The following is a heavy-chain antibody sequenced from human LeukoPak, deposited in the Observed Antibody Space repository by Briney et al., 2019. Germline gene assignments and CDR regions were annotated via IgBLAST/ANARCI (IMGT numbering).Heavy chain of an antibody. Sequence: GRSLRLSCAASGFTFDDYAMHWVRQAPGKGLEWVSGISWNSGRIGYADSVKGRFTISRDNAKNSLYLQMNSLRVEDTALYYCAKDFYRLGEFDAFDNWGQGTMVTVSS. D-gene: IGHD3-16*01. J-gene: IGHJ3*02. V-gene: IGHV3-9*01. CDR2: ISWNSGRI. CDR1: GFTFDDYA. CDR3: AKDFYRLGEFDAFDN.